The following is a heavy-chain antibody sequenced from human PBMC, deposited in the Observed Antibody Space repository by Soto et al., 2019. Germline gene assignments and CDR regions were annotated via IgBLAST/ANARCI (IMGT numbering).Heavy chain of an antibody. V-gene: IGHV4-59*01. CDR1: GASMNNYY. J-gene: IGHJ4*02. Sequence: SETLSLTCTVSGASMNNYYGSWIRQPPGKGLEYIGYIFYSGTADFDPSLRSRVTMSVDSSNNQFSLKLRSVTAADTAVYYCARSGHSFGGVIWGQGILVTVSS. CDR2: IFYSGTA. CDR3: ARSGHSFGGVI. D-gene: IGHD3-16*01.